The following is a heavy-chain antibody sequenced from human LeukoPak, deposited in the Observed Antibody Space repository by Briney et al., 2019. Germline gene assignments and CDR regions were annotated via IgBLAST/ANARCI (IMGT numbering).Heavy chain of an antibody. CDR1: GFSFSLYS. CDR3: ARETYYYDSSGYYQRGGFGI. D-gene: IGHD3-22*01. Sequence: GGSLRLSCAASGFSFSLYSMNWVRQAPGKGLEWVSSISNSSSYIYYADSVKGRFTISRDNAKNSLYLQMNSLRAEDTAVYYCARETYYYDSSGYYQRGGFGIWGQGTMVTVSS. CDR2: ISNSSSYI. J-gene: IGHJ3*02. V-gene: IGHV3-21*01.